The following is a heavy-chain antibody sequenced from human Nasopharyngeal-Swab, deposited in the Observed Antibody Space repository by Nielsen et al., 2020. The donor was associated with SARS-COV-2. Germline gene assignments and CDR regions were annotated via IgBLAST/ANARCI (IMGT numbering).Heavy chain of an antibody. CDR3: ARVLAERAYYDFWSGYSDYYYGMDV. J-gene: IGHJ6*02. D-gene: IGHD3-3*01. CDR1: GGSSSGYY. Sequence: SETLSLTWAVDGGSSSGYYWSWIRQPPGKGLEWIGEIYHSGSTNYNPSLKSRVTISVDKSKNQFSLKLSSVTAADTAVYYCARVLAERAYYDFWSGYSDYYYGMDVWGQGTTVTVSS. CDR2: IYHSGST. V-gene: IGHV4-34*01.